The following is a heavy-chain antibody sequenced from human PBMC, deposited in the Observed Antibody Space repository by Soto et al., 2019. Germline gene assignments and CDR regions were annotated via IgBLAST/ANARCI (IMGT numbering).Heavy chain of an antibody. J-gene: IGHJ4*02. Sequence: QVQLQESGPGLVEPSQTLSLTCSVSGDSISSGGYYWSWIRQHPGKGLEWIGYMSSSGSTYYNPSLKSRLTISIDASKNQCSLKLSSVTAADTAVYYCAREYSYGHDYWGQGTRVTVSS. CDR3: AREYSYGHDY. D-gene: IGHD5-18*01. V-gene: IGHV4-31*02. CDR2: MSSSGST. CDR1: GDSISSGGYY.